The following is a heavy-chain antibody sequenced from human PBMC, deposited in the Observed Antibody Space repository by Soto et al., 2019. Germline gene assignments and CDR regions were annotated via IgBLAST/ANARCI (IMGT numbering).Heavy chain of an antibody. CDR1: VYSFTSYW. CDR3: ARHPNLHLAGGNIRAFDY. V-gene: IGHV5-51*07. CDR2: ISPGDSDT. D-gene: IGHD1-26*01. Sequence: GESLKISCKGFVYSFTSYWIGWVHQIPVKGLEWMGIISPGDSDTRYSPSFQGQVTISADKSISTAYLQWSSLKASDTAMYYCARHPNLHLAGGNIRAFDYRGQGTLVTVS. J-gene: IGHJ4*02.